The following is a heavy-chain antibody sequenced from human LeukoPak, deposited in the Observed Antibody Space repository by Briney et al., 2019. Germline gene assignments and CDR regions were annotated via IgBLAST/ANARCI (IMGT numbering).Heavy chain of an antibody. Sequence: PSETLSLTCAVSGASISSGGYSWSWIRQPPGKGLEWVGYIYHSGSTYYNPSLRSRVTISVDRSKNQFSLRLSSVTAADTAVYYCARAGYIPHFFDYWGQGTLVTVSS. J-gene: IGHJ4*02. CDR1: GASISSGGYS. CDR3: ARAGYIPHFFDY. CDR2: IYHSGST. V-gene: IGHV4-30-2*01. D-gene: IGHD2-15*01.